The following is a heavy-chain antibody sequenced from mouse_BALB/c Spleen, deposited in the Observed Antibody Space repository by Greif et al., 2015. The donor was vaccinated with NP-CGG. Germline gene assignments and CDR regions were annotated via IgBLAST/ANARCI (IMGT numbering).Heavy chain of an antibody. CDR3: ARPYFDYEDYYAMDY. J-gene: IGHJ4*01. CDR1: GFTFTDYY. D-gene: IGHD2-4*01. V-gene: IGHV7-3*02. Sequence: EVQLQESGGGLVQPGGSLRLSCATSGFTFTDYYMSWVRQPPGKALEWLGFIRNKANDYTTEYSASAKGRFTISRDNSQSILYLQMNTLRAEDSATYYCARPYFDYEDYYAMDYWGQGTSVTVSS. CDR2: IRNKANDYTT.